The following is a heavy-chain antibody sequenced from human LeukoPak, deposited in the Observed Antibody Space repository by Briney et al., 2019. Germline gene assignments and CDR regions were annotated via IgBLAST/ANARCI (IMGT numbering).Heavy chain of an antibody. Sequence: ASVKVSCKASGYTFTSYAMHWVRQAPGQRLEWMGLINAGNGNTKYSQKFQGRVTITRDTSASTAYMELSSLRSEDTAVYYCARVGYYDSSAIIVGAFDIWGQGTMVTVSS. V-gene: IGHV1-3*01. CDR3: ARVGYYDSSAIIVGAFDI. CDR2: INAGNGNT. D-gene: IGHD3-22*01. CDR1: GYTFTSYA. J-gene: IGHJ3*02.